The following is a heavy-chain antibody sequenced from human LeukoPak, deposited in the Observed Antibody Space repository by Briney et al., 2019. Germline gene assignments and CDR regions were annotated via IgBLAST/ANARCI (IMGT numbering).Heavy chain of an antibody. V-gene: IGHV4-39*01. J-gene: IGHJ5*02. Sequence: PSETLSLTCTVSGGSISSSSYYWGWIRQPPGKGLEWIGCIYYSGSTYYNPSLKSRVTISVDTSKNQFSLKLSSVTAADTAVYYCARPQTDSSGYYYAFPFDPWGQGTLVTVSS. CDR2: IYYSGST. CDR1: GGSISSSSYY. D-gene: IGHD3-22*01. CDR3: ARPQTDSSGYYYAFPFDP.